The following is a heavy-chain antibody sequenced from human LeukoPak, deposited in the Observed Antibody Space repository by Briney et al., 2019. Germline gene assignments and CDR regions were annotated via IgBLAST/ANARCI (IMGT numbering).Heavy chain of an antibody. CDR3: AREVRVYDILTGYYKSDAFDI. CDR2: MNPNSGNT. J-gene: IGHJ3*02. V-gene: IGHV1-8*01. CDR1: EYTFTKYS. Sequence: GASVKVSCKASEYTFTKYSIHWVRQATGQGLEWMGWMNPNSGNTGYAQKFQGRVTMTRNTSISTAYMELSSLRSEDTAVYYCAREVRVYDILTGYYKSDAFDIWGQGTMVTVSS. D-gene: IGHD3-9*01.